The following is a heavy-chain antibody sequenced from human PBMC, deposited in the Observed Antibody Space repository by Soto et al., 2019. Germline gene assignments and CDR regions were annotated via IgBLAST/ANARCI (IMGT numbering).Heavy chain of an antibody. CDR2: ISAYNGNT. Sequence: ASVKVSFRASGYTFTSYGISWVRQAPGQGLEWMGWISAYNGNTNYAQKLQGRVTMTTDTSTSTAYMELRSLRSDDTAVYYCARLYSGYEAMWIYFDYWGQGTLVTVSS. J-gene: IGHJ4*02. CDR3: ARLYSGYEAMWIYFDY. D-gene: IGHD5-12*01. V-gene: IGHV1-18*01. CDR1: GYTFTSYG.